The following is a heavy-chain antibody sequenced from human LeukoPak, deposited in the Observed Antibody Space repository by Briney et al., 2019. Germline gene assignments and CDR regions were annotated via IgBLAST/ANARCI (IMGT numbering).Heavy chain of an antibody. CDR3: ARGLAIFGVDIPTFFDS. CDR1: GYIFTGYY. D-gene: IGHD3-3*01. V-gene: IGHV1-2*02. Sequence: ASVKVSCKASGYIFTGYYIHWVRQAPGQGLEWMGWINPNSGGTDYAQKFQGRVIMTRDTSITTAYMELNSLISDDTAVYYCARGLAIFGVDIPTFFDSWGQGTLVTVSS. J-gene: IGHJ4*02. CDR2: INPNSGGT.